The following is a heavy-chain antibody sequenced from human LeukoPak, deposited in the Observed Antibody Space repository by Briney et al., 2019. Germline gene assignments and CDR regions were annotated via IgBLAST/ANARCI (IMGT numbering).Heavy chain of an antibody. J-gene: IGHJ4*02. D-gene: IGHD3-9*01. V-gene: IGHV4-61*02. CDR2: IYTSGST. CDR3: ARLLRYAKYYFDY. CDR1: GGSISSGSYY. Sequence: SETLSLTCTVSGGSISSGSYYWSWIRQPAGKGLEWIGRIYTSGSTSYSPSLKSRVTMSLDSSRRQFSLKLSSVTAADTAVYYCARLLRYAKYYFDYWGQGTLVTVSS.